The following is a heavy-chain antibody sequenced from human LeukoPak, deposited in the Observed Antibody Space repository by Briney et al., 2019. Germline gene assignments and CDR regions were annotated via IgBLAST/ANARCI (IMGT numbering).Heavy chain of an antibody. CDR2: IYHSGST. CDR1: GYSISSGYY. D-gene: IGHD4-17*01. CDR3: AGEDYGDDYYYYMDV. Sequence: SETLSLTCTVSGYSISSGYYWGWIRQPPGKGLEWIGSIYHSGSTYYNPSLKSRVTISVDTSKNQFSLKLSSVTAADTAVYYCAGEDYGDDYYYYMDVWGKGTTVTVSS. J-gene: IGHJ6*03. V-gene: IGHV4-38-2*02.